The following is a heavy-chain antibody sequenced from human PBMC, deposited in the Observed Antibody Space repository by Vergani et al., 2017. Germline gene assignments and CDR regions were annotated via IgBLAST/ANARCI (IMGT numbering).Heavy chain of an antibody. V-gene: IGHV4-31*03. CDR2: IYYSGST. D-gene: IGHD1-26*01. CDR1: GGSISSGGYY. J-gene: IGHJ6*03. Sequence: QVQLQESGPGLVKPSQTLSLTCTVSGGSISSGGYYWSWIRQHPRKGLEWIGYIYYSGSTYYNPSLKSRVTISVDTSKNQFSLKLSSVTAADTAVYHCAREKWEPGYYYMDVWGRGTTVTVS. CDR3: AREKWEPGYYYMDV.